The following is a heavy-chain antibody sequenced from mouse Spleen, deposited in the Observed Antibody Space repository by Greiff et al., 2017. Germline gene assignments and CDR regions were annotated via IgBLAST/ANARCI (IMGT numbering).Heavy chain of an antibody. V-gene: IGHV5-9-1*01. CDR2: ISSGGSYT. J-gene: IGHJ3*01. CDR1: GFTFSSYA. D-gene: IGHD1-2*01. CDR3: ARPITTATFAY. Sequence: EVNVVESGGGLVKPGGSLKLSCAASGFTFSSYAMSWVRQTPEKRLEWVATISSGGSYTYYPDSVKGRFTISRDNAKNTLYLQMSSLRSEDTAMYYCARPITTATFAYWGQGTLVTVSA.